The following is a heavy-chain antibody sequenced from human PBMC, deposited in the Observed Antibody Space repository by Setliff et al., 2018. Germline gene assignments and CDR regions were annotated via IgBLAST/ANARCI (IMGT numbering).Heavy chain of an antibody. CDR1: GYNFNGYY. CDR3: ARLFPYYYGSSGYHALEI. J-gene: IGHJ3*02. Sequence: ASVKVSCKASGYNFNGYYLNWVRQAPGQCLEWMGWIVPHTGGTRYAQKFEGRVSMTRDTSISTAYMELSGLRSDDTAVYYCARLFPYYYGSSGYHALEIWGQGTMVTVSS. V-gene: IGHV1-2*02. CDR2: IVPHTGGT. D-gene: IGHD3-22*01.